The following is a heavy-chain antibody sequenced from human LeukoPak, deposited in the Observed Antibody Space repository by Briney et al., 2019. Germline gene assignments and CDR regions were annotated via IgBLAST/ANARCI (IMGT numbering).Heavy chain of an antibody. D-gene: IGHD6-13*01. CDR2: IYYSGST. Sequence: SGTLSLTCAVSGGSISSSNWWSWIRQPPGKGLEWIGYIYYSGSTNYNPSLKSRVTISADTSKNQFSLKLSSVTAADTAVYYCARGRNGDYSSSWYEDYWGQGTLVTVSS. CDR1: GGSISSSNW. V-gene: IGHV4-61*01. J-gene: IGHJ4*02. CDR3: ARGRNGDYSSSWYEDY.